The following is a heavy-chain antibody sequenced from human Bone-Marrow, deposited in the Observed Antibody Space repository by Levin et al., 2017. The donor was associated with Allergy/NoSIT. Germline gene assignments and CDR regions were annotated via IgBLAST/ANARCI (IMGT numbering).Heavy chain of an antibody. J-gene: IGHJ5*02. D-gene: IGHD3-22*01. CDR2: IIPNSGGT. CDR3: TRGLMIGASKMFDR. V-gene: IGHV1-2*02. CDR1: GYTFSVYW. Sequence: ASVKVSCKASGYTFSVYWIHWVRHVPGEGLEWMGWIIPNSGGTNYAQKFQGRVTMTRDTSINTVYMELTGLTSDDAAVYYCTRGLMIGASKMFDRWGQGTLVTVSS.